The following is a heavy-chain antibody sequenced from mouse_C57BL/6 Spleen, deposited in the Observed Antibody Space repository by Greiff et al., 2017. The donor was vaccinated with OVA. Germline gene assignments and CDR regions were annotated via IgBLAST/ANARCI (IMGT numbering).Heavy chain of an antibody. CDR1: GYAFSSYW. D-gene: IGHD1-1*01. Sequence: QVQLQQSGAELVKPGASVKISCKASGYAFSSYWMNWVKQRPGKGLEWIGQIYPGDGDTNYNGKFKGKATLTADKSSSTAYMQLSSLTSEDSAVYFCARRGTTVVATGAMDYWGQGTSVTVSS. V-gene: IGHV1-80*01. J-gene: IGHJ4*01. CDR2: IYPGDGDT. CDR3: ARRGTTVVATGAMDY.